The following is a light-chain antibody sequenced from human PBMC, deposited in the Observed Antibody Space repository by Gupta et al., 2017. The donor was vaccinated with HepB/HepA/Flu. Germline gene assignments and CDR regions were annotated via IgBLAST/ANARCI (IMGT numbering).Light chain of an antibody. CDR2: DAS. J-gene: IGKJ5*01. CDR3: QYFTN. Sequence: EIVLTQSPATLSLSPGERATLSCRASQSVGNSLAWYQQKPGQAPRLLIYDASNRATGIPAKFGGSGSETDFTLTISSLEPEDFVVYYCQYFTNFGQGTRLEIK. V-gene: IGKV3-11*01. CDR1: QSVGNS.